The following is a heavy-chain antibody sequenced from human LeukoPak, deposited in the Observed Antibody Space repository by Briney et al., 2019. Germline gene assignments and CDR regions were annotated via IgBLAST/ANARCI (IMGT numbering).Heavy chain of an antibody. Sequence: ASVKVSCKVSGYTLTELSMHWVRQAPGKGLEWMGGFDPEDGETIYALKFQGRVTMTEDTSTDTAYMELSSLRSEDTAVYYCATGGMNLNLNLDYWGQGTLVTVSS. CDR1: GYTLTELS. CDR2: FDPEDGET. V-gene: IGHV1-24*01. D-gene: IGHD1-14*01. CDR3: ATGGMNLNLNLDY. J-gene: IGHJ4*02.